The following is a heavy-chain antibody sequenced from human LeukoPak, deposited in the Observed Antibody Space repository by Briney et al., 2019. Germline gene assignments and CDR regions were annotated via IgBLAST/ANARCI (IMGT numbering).Heavy chain of an antibody. CDR3: AISRITMVRGRQDY. D-gene: IGHD3-10*01. J-gene: IGHJ4*02. CDR2: IYHSGST. Sequence: SETLSLTCTVSGGSISSYYWSWIRQPPGKGLEWIGSIYHSGSTYYNPSLKSRVTISVDTSKNQFSLKLSSVTAADTAVYYCAISRITMVRGRQDYWGQGTLVTVSS. CDR1: GGSISSYY. V-gene: IGHV4-59*04.